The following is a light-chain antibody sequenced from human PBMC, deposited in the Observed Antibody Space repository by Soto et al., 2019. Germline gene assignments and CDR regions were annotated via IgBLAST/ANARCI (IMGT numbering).Light chain of an antibody. Sequence: QSVLTQPPSASGTPGQRVTISCSGSSSNIGSSTVNWYQQLPGTAPKLLIYADDQRPSGVPDRFSGSKSGTSASLAISGLQSEDEADYYCSSYTSSSTLEVFGGGTKVTVL. V-gene: IGLV1-44*01. CDR1: SSNIGSST. CDR3: SSYTSSSTLEV. CDR2: ADD. J-gene: IGLJ2*01.